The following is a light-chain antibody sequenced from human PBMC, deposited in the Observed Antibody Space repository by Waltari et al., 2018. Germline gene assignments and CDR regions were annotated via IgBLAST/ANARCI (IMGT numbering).Light chain of an antibody. V-gene: IGLV1-36*01. CDR3: SVWDASVNGVI. CDR2: FAD. CDR1: SSNIGRNG. J-gene: IGLJ2*01. Sequence: QSVLTQPPSVSEAPRQRVTISCSGSSSNIGRNGVNWYQQVPGKAPKLLIYFADLLPAGCSSAVSASKSGTSASLAVVGRQSDDEADYYCSVWDASVNGVIFGGGTRLTVL.